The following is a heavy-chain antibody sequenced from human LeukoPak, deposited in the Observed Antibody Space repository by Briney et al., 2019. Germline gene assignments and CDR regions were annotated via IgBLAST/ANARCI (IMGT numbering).Heavy chain of an antibody. CDR2: INTNTGNP. CDR3: ARVVHPYDYESSGLTYDAFDI. D-gene: IGHD3-22*01. J-gene: IGHJ3*02. Sequence: ASVKVSCKASGYTFTTYAINWVRQAPGQGLEWLGWINTNTGNPTYAQGFTGRFVFSLDTSVNTAYLQISSLKAEDTAVYYCARVVHPYDYESSGLTYDAFDIWGQGTMVTVSS. V-gene: IGHV7-4-1*02. CDR1: GYTFTTYA.